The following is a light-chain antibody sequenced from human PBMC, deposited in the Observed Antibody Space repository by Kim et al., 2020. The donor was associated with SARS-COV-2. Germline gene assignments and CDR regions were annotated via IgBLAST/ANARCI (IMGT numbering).Light chain of an antibody. CDR3: PQRSNWPLVA. CDR1: ESVSHL. V-gene: IGKV3-11*01. J-gene: IGKJ2*01. Sequence: LSTGEAATLACGASESVSHLLAWYPQKPGQAPGLLIYDASNRAPGIPARFSGSGAGTELPLTISSLEPEGFAVYYCPQRSNWPLVAFGQGTKLEI. CDR2: DAS.